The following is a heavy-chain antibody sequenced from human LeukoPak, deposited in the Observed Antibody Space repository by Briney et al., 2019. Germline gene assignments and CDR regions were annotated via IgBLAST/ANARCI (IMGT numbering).Heavy chain of an antibody. D-gene: IGHD1-26*01. Sequence: GGSLRLSCAASGFTFSSYAMSWVRQAPGKGLEWVSAISGSGGSTYYADSVKGRFTISRDNSKNTLYLQMNSLRAEDTAVYYCAKDQGDSGSYLAAFDIWGQGTMVTVSS. CDR3: AKDQGDSGSYLAAFDI. V-gene: IGHV3-23*01. CDR2: ISGSGGST. CDR1: GFTFSSYA. J-gene: IGHJ3*02.